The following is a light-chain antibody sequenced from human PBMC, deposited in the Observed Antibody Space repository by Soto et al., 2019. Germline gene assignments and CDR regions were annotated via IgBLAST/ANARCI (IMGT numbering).Light chain of an antibody. CDR1: QSISRTF. CDR2: GTS. CDR3: QQYGSSPVT. J-gene: IGKJ1*01. Sequence: EIVLTQSPGTLSLSPGGRATLSCRATQSISRTFLAWYQQKPGQAPKLLIYGTSNRATGVPDRFSGSGSGTDFILNISRLEPEDFAVYYCQQYGSSPVTFGQGTKVEIK. V-gene: IGKV3-20*01.